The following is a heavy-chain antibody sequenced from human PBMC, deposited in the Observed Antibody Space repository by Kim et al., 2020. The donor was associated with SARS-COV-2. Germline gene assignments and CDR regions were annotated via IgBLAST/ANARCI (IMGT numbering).Heavy chain of an antibody. Sequence: ASVNVSCKASGYTFTGYYMHWVRQAPGQGLEWMGRINPNSGGTNYAQKFQGRVTMTRDTSISTAYMELSRLRSDDTAVYYCAREAAAGPEVDYWGQGTLVTVSS. CDR1: GYTFTGYY. V-gene: IGHV1-2*06. D-gene: IGHD6-13*01. CDR3: AREAAAGPEVDY. J-gene: IGHJ4*02. CDR2: INPNSGGT.